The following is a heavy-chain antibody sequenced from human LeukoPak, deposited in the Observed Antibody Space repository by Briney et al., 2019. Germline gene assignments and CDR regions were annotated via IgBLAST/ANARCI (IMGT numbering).Heavy chain of an antibody. CDR1: GGSISSYY. Sequence: SETLSLTCTVSGGSISSYYWSWIRQPPGKGLEWIGYIYYSGSTNYNPSLKSRVTISVDTSKNQFSLKLSSVTAADTAVYYCARAHRGQGYYYGMGVWGQGTTVTVSS. J-gene: IGHJ6*02. CDR3: ARAHRGQGYYYGMGV. D-gene: IGHD1-14*01. CDR2: IYYSGST. V-gene: IGHV4-59*01.